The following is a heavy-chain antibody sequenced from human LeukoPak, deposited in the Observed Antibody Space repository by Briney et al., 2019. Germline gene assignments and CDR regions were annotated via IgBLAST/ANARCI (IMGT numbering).Heavy chain of an antibody. V-gene: IGHV1-2*02. CDR2: INPNSGGT. CDR1: GYTFTGYY. J-gene: IGHJ3*02. Sequence: VASVKVSCKASGYTFTGYYMHWVRQAPGQGLEWMGWINPNSGGTNYAQKFQGRVTMTRDTSISTAYMELSRLRSDDTAVYYCAASGLVVLFEGDDAFDIWGQGTMVTVSS. D-gene: IGHD2/OR15-2a*01. CDR3: AASGLVVLFEGDDAFDI.